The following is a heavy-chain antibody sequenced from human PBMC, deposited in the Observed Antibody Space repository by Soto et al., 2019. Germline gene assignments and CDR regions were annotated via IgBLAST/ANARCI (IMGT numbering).Heavy chain of an antibody. CDR3: ARERVDWLGYYFYGMDV. Sequence: ASVKVSCKASGYTFTGYYMHWVRQAPGQGLEWMGWINPNSGGTNYAQKFQGWVTMTRDTSISTAYMELSRLRSDDTAVYYCARERVDWLGYYFYGMDVWGQGTTVTVSS. D-gene: IGHD3-9*01. CDR1: GYTFTGYY. V-gene: IGHV1-2*04. J-gene: IGHJ6*02. CDR2: INPNSGGT.